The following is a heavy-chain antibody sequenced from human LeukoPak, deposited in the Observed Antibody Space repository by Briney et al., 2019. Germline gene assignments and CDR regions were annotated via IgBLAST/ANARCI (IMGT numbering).Heavy chain of an antibody. J-gene: IGHJ4*02. D-gene: IGHD6-19*01. V-gene: IGHV1-2*02. CDR3: ATVDQWLAYDY. CDR1: GYSFTGYC. Sequence: ASVKVSCKASGYSFTGYCIHWVRQAPGQGLEWMGWINPNTGGTNFAQKFQGRVTMTRDTSITTTHMELSSLRSDDTAVYYCATVDQWLAYDYWGQGTLVTVSS. CDR2: INPNTGGT.